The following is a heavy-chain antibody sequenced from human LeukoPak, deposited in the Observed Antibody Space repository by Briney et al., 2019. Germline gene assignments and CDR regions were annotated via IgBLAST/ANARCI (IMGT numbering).Heavy chain of an antibody. V-gene: IGHV1-69*13. Sequence: SVKVSCKASGGTFSSYAISWVRQAPGQGLEWMGGIIPIFGTANYAQKFQGRVTITADESTSTAYMELSSLRSEDTAVYYCARPKKYYDFWSGYSLYYYGMDVWGQGTTVTVSS. D-gene: IGHD3-3*01. J-gene: IGHJ6*02. CDR3: ARPKKYYDFWSGYSLYYYGMDV. CDR1: GGTFSSYA. CDR2: IIPIFGTA.